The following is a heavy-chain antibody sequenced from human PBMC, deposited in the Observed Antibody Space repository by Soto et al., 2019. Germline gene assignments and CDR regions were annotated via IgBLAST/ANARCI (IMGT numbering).Heavy chain of an antibody. CDR3: SKNRQFRSYYELAGPYDN. V-gene: IGHV3-23*01. CDR1: GFTFKNYD. Sequence: EVELLESGGGLVQPGGSLRLSCVASGFTFKNYDMRWIRQAPGKGLEWVSGISGSGGVTYYADSVKGRFTISSDNSKNTLYLQMNSLRAEDTAIYYCSKNRQFRSYYELAGPYDNWGQGTLVTVSS. D-gene: IGHD3-10*01. J-gene: IGHJ4*02. CDR2: ISGSGGVT.